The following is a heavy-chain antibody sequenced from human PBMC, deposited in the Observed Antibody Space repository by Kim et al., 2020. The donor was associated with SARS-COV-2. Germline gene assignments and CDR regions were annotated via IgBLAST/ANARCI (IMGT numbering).Heavy chain of an antibody. Sequence: SETLSLTCTVSGGAISSGDFFWSWIRQPPGKGLEWIGYIYYTGTTYYNPSLKSRVIISVDKSKNQFSLNLTSVTAADRAVYYCARLGNWGSNFDYCGQGT. D-gene: IGHD7-27*01. CDR3: ARLGNWGSNFDY. CDR1: GGAISSGDFF. CDR2: IYYTGTT. J-gene: IGHJ4*02. V-gene: IGHV4-30-4*01.